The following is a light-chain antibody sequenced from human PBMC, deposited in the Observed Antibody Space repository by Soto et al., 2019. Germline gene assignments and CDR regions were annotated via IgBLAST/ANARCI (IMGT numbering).Light chain of an antibody. V-gene: IGKV3-20*01. CDR2: GAS. CDR1: QSVSSSY. J-gene: IGKJ5*01. CDR3: QQYGSSPRIT. Sequence: EIVLTQSPGTLSLSPGERATLSCGAIQSVSSSYLAWYQQKPGQAPRLLIYGASSRATGIPDRFSGSGSGTDFTLTISRLEPEDFAVYYCQQYGSSPRITFGQGTRLEIK.